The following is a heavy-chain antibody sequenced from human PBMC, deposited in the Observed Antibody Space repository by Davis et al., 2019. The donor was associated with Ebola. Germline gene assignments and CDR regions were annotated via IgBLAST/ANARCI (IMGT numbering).Heavy chain of an antibody. D-gene: IGHD3-3*01. Sequence: SVPVPRLASGYTFTSYAMHPVRQLPGQSLEWMGWINAGNGNTKYSQKFQGRVTITRDTSASTAYMELSSLRSEDTAVYYCARDRGGDFWSGYSSNWFDPWGQGTLVTVSS. V-gene: IGHV1-3*01. CDR2: INAGNGNT. CDR3: ARDRGGDFWSGYSSNWFDP. J-gene: IGHJ5*02. CDR1: GYTFTSYA.